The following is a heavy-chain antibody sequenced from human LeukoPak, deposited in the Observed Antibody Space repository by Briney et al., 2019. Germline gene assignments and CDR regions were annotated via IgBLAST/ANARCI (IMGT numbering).Heavy chain of an antibody. CDR1: VGTFSSYA. J-gene: IGHJ3*02. CDR2: IIPIFGTA. D-gene: IGHD3-9*01. CDR3: AREQSRDYDILTGYYDAFDI. V-gene: IGHV1-69*13. Sequence: SVKVSCKASVGTFSSYAISWVRQAPGQGLEWMGGIIPIFGTANYAQKFQGRVTITADESTSTAYMELSSLRSEDTAVYYCAREQSRDYDILTGYYDAFDIWGQGTMVTVSS.